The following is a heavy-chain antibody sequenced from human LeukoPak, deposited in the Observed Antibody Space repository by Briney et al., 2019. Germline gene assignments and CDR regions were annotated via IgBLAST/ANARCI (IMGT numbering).Heavy chain of an antibody. CDR1: GYTFTSYD. Sequence: GASVKVSCKASGYTFTSYDINWVRQATGQGLEWMGWISAYNGNTNYAQKLQGRVTMTTDTSTSTAYMELRSLRSDDTAVYYCARGTRFWDAFDIWGQGTMVTVSS. CDR2: ISAYNGNT. D-gene: IGHD3-3*01. CDR3: ARGTRFWDAFDI. V-gene: IGHV1-18*01. J-gene: IGHJ3*02.